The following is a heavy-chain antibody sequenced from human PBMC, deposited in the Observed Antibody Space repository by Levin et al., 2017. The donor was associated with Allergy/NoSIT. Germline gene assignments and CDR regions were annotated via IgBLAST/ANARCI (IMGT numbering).Heavy chain of an antibody. V-gene: IGHV4-59*01. J-gene: IGHJ6*02. Sequence: SQTLSLPCTVSGGSISSYYWSWIRQPPGKGLEWIGYIYYIGSTNYNPSLKSRVTMSLDTSKNQFSLKLTSVTAADTAVYYCARDRVIVGTTNYYYGMDVWGQGTTVTVSS. CDR3: ARDRVIVGTTNYYYGMDV. D-gene: IGHD1-26*01. CDR2: IYYIGST. CDR1: GGSISSYY.